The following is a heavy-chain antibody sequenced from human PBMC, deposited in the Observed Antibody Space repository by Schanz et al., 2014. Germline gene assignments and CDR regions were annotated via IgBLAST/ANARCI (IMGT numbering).Heavy chain of an antibody. CDR3: ARLSVAGRPHVNYWYFDL. J-gene: IGHJ2*01. CDR2: INGYNGHT. V-gene: IGHV1-18*04. CDR1: GYTFTSDS. D-gene: IGHD6-19*01. Sequence: QVQLVQSGAEVKKPGASVKVSCKASGYTFTSDSMHWVRQAPGQGLEWMGWINGYNGHTLYAQKFQGRVTMTTDTSTSTSYMELTSLRFDDTAVYYCARLSVAGRPHVNYWYFDLWGRGTLVTVSS.